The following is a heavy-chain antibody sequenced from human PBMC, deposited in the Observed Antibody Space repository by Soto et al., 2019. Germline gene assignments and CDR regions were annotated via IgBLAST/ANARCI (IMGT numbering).Heavy chain of an antibody. V-gene: IGHV3-23*01. D-gene: IGHD1-20*01. CDR2: ISGSGGGSST. Sequence: EVQLLESGGGLIQPGGSLRLSCAASGFTFSDYDMSWGRQAPGKGLEWVSIISGSGGGSSTYYADSVKGRFTISRDNSKTTLYLQMNRLRAEATAVYYCARNLGISGDYWFFDLWGRGTLVTVSS. CDR1: GFTFSDYD. CDR3: ARNLGISGDYWFFDL. J-gene: IGHJ2*01.